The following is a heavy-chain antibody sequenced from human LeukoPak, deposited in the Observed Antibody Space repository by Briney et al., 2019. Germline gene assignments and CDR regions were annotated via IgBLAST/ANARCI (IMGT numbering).Heavy chain of an antibody. J-gene: IGHJ5*02. CDR2: IYYSGST. CDR1: GGSISSSSYY. D-gene: IGHD5-12*01. Sequence: KPSETLSLTCIVSGGSISSSSYYWGWIRQPPGKGLEWIGSIYYSGSTYYNPSLKSRVTISIDTSKNQFSLKLSSVTAADTAVYYCARVGSGYDYSWFDPWGQGTLVTVSS. CDR3: ARVGSGYDYSWFDP. V-gene: IGHV4-39*07.